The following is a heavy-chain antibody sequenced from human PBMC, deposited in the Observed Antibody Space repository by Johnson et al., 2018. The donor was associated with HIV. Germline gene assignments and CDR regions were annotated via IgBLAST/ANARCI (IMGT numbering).Heavy chain of an antibody. CDR2: ISYDGSNK. D-gene: IGHD3-22*01. CDR3: ARDTKYYYDSSGNYYEHDAFDM. Sequence: VQLVESGGGVVQPGRSLRLSCAASGFTFSSYAMHWVRQAPGKGLEWVAVISYDGSNKYYADSVKGRFTISRDNSKNTLYLQMNSLRAEDTAVYYCARDTKYYYDSSGNYYEHDAFDMWGQGTMVTVSS. J-gene: IGHJ3*02. V-gene: IGHV3-30*04. CDR1: GFTFSSYA.